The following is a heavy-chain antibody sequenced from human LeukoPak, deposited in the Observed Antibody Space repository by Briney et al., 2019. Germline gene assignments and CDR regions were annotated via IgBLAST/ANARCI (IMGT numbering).Heavy chain of an antibody. Sequence: SETLSLTCTVSGGSISSYYWSWIRQPPEKGLEWIGYIYYSGSTNYNPPLKSRVTISVDTSKNQFSLKLSSVSAAETDVYYCARDLSPYGGYYFDYWGQGTLVTVSS. CDR2: IYYSGST. CDR1: GGSISSYY. J-gene: IGHJ4*02. V-gene: IGHV4-59*01. CDR3: ARDLSPYGGYYFDY. D-gene: IGHD5-12*01.